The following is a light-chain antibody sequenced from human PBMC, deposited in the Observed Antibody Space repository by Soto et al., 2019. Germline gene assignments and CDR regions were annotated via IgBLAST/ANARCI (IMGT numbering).Light chain of an antibody. CDR3: QKYSSAPFS. CDR1: QGIYDF. Sequence: DIQMTQSPSSLSASVGDRVTITCRASQGIYDFLAWYQQKPGKIPKLLIYGASTLQSGVSSRFSGSGSGTYFTLTISSLLPEDVATYYCQKYSSAPFSFVPGTKVDIK. V-gene: IGKV1-27*01. CDR2: GAS. J-gene: IGKJ3*01.